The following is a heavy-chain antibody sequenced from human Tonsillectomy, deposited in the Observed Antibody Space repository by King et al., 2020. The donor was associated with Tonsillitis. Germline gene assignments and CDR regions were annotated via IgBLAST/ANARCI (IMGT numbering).Heavy chain of an antibody. D-gene: IGHD3-16*02. Sequence: VQLVESGGDLIQPGGSLRLSCAAYEFTFSSYAMNWVRQVPGKGLQWVSGVSGSGGSTYYEDSVKGRFTISRDHFKNTLYLQMNSLRAEDTAVYYCARDHYDYVWGSYRQGFDYWGQGTLVTVSS. CDR3: ARDHYDYVWGSYRQGFDY. CDR2: VSGSGGST. CDR1: EFTFSSYA. V-gene: IGHV3-23*04. J-gene: IGHJ4*02.